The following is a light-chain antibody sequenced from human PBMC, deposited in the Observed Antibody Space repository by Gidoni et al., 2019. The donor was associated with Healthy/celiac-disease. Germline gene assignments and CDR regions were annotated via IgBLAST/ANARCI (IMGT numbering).Light chain of an antibody. V-gene: IGKV4-1*01. Sequence: DIVMTQSSDSLAVSLGERATINCKSSQSVLYSSNNKNYLAWYQQKPGQPPKLLIYWASNRESGVPNRFSGSGSGTGFTLTISSLQAEDVAVYYCQQYYSTPLTFGGGTKVEIK. CDR3: QQYYSTPLT. J-gene: IGKJ4*01. CDR1: QSVLYSSNNKNY. CDR2: WAS.